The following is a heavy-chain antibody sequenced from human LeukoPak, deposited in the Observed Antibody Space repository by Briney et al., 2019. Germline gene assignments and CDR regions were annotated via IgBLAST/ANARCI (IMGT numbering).Heavy chain of an antibody. Sequence: ASVKVSCKASGYTFTSYGTSWVRQAPGQGLEWMGWISAYNGNTNYAQKFQGRVTMTTDTSTSTAYMELRSLTSDDPAVYFCAREGEYFYDSTGYYSWDFWGQGTLVTVSS. J-gene: IGHJ4*02. CDR2: ISAYNGNT. CDR3: AREGEYFYDSTGYYSWDF. V-gene: IGHV1-18*01. CDR1: GYTFTSYG. D-gene: IGHD3-22*01.